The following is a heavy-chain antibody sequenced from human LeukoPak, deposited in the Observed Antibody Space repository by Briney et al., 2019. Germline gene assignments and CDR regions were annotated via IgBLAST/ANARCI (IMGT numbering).Heavy chain of an antibody. CDR1: GFTFSDYY. D-gene: IGHD1-26*01. J-gene: IGHJ3*02. V-gene: IGHV3-11*04. CDR3: AREATVGATSAFDI. CDR2: ISSSGSTI. Sequence: GGSLRLSCAASGFTFSDYYMSWIRQAPGKGLEWVSYISSSGSTIYYADSVKGRFTISRDNAKNSLYLQMNSLRAEDTAVYYCAREATVGATSAFDIWGQGTMVTVSS.